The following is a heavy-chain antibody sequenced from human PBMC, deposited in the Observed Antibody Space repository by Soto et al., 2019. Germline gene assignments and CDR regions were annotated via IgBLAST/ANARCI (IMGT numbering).Heavy chain of an antibody. CDR3: AGTRGWLHNPPPY. CDR1: GFTFSSYS. V-gene: IGHV3-21*01. CDR2: ISSSSSYI. Sequence: PGGSLRLSCAASGFTFSSYSMNWVRQAPGKGLEWVSSISSSSSYIYYADSVKGRFTISRDNAKNSLYLQMNSLRAEDTAVYYCAGTRGWLHNPPPYWGQGTLVTVSS. D-gene: IGHD5-12*01. J-gene: IGHJ4*02.